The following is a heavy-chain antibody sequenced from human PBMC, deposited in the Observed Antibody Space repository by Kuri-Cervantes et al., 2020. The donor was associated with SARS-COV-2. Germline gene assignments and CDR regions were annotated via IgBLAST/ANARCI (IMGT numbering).Heavy chain of an antibody. Sequence: ASVKVSCKASGYTFTSYAMHWVRQAPGQRLEWMGWSNAGNGNTKYSQEFQGRVTITRDTSASTAYMELSSLRSEDMAVYYCALESHSPYYMDVWGKGTTVTVSS. CDR1: GYTFTSYA. V-gene: IGHV1-3*02. D-gene: IGHD3-3*01. CDR2: SNAGNGNT. CDR3: ALESHSPYYMDV. J-gene: IGHJ6*03.